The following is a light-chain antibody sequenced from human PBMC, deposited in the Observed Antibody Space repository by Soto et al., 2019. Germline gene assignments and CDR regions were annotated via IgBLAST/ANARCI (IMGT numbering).Light chain of an antibody. CDR3: TSYTRSSAPNYV. V-gene: IGLV2-14*03. J-gene: IGLJ1*01. CDR1: GSDVGDYDS. Sequence: QSALTQPASVSGSPGQSITISFTGTGSDVGDYDSVSWYQKHPGKAPKLMIYDVTSRPSGISNRFSGSKSGNTASLTISGLQADDEADYYCTSYTRSSAPNYVFGTGTKVTVL. CDR2: DVT.